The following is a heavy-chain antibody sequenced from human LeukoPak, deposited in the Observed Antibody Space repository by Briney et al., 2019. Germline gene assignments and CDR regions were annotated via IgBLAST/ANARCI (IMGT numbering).Heavy chain of an antibody. CDR3: ARDSHYYGSGSYANLLCNY. CDR2: IYSGGST. D-gene: IGHD3-10*01. J-gene: IGHJ4*02. Sequence: PGGSLRLSCAASGFTVSSNYMSWVRQAPGKGLEWVSVIYSGGSTYYADSVKGRFTISRDNSKNTLYLQMNSLRAEDTAVYYCARDSHYYGSGSYANLLCNYWGQGTLVTVSS. V-gene: IGHV3-66*01. CDR1: GFTVSSNY.